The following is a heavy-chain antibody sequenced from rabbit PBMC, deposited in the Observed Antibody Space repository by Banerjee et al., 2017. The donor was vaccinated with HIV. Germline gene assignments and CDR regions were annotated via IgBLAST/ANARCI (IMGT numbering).Heavy chain of an antibody. CDR1: GFDISSNYW. D-gene: IGHD6-1*01. J-gene: IGHJ4*01. CDR2: IYNGNGNT. Sequence: EESGGGLVQPEGSLALTCTASGFDISSNYWICWVRQAPGKGLEWIGCIYNGNGNTYYATWAKGRFTISKTSSTTVTLQMTSLTAADSATYFCVRGINAGYAGYGYATGSSINLWGPGTPSPS. CDR3: VRGINAGYAGYGYATGSSINL. V-gene: IGHV1S45*01.